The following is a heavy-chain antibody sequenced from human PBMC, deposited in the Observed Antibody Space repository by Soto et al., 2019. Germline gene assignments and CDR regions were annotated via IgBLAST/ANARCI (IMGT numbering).Heavy chain of an antibody. V-gene: IGHV4-59*01. J-gene: IGHJ6*02. CDR1: DVSISTYY. D-gene: IGHD3-10*01. CDR2: IHYSGST. CDR3: ARVMVRGRYGLDV. Sequence: SETLSLTCTVSDVSISTYYWIWIRQPPGKGLEWIGYIHYSGSTNSNPSLKSRVTISVDTSKNQFALKLSSVTAADTAVYYCARVMVRGRYGLDVWGQGTTVTVSS.